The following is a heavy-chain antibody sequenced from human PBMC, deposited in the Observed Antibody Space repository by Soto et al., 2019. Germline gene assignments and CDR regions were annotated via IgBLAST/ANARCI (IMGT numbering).Heavy chain of an antibody. CDR1: GGSISSGGYY. CDR2: IYYSGST. Sequence: PSETLSLTCTVSGGSISSGGYYWSWIRQHPGKGLEWIGYIYYSGSTYYNPSLKSRVTISVDTSKNQFSLQLNSVTPEDTAVYYCARGPQGWGSPAAKIYYYGMDVWGQGTTVTVSS. J-gene: IGHJ6*02. D-gene: IGHD2-2*01. CDR3: ARGPQGWGSPAAKIYYYGMDV. V-gene: IGHV4-31*03.